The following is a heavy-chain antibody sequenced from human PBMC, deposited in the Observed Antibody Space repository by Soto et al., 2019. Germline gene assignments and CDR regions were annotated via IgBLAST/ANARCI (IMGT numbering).Heavy chain of an antibody. CDR1: RFTFSNYW. D-gene: IGHD2-15*01. J-gene: IGHJ6*02. V-gene: IGHV3-74*01. Sequence: SQSLSCVISRFTFSNYWLHWVGQAPGKGLVWVSRINTDGSTTAFADSVKGRLTLSRDNAKNTVYLQLNSLRGEDTAVYYCARGIRNYYGMDVWGQGTTVTVSS. CDR2: INTDGSTT. CDR3: ARGIRNYYGMDV.